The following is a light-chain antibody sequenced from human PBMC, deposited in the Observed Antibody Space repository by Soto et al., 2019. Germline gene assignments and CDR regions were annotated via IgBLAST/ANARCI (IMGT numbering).Light chain of an antibody. CDR2: EVS. Sequence: QSAPTQPPSASGSPGQSVTISCTGSSSDVGGYNQVSWYQQHPGKAPKLMIYEVSERPSGVPDRFSGSKSGNTASLTVSGLQAEDEADYYCNSYVGNNNFVFGTGTQLTVL. V-gene: IGLV2-8*01. J-gene: IGLJ1*01. CDR3: NSYVGNNNFV. CDR1: SSDVGGYNQ.